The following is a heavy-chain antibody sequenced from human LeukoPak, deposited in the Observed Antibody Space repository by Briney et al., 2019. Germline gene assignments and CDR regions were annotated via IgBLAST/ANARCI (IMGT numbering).Heavy chain of an antibody. Sequence: ASVKVSCKASGYTFTSYAMHWVRQAPGQRLEWMGWINAGNGNTKYSQKFQGRVTITRDTSASTAYMELSSLRSEDTAVYYCARDSFSDDPFDYWGQGTLVTVSS. CDR1: GYTFTSYA. V-gene: IGHV1-3*01. CDR2: INAGNGNT. D-gene: IGHD2/OR15-2a*01. CDR3: ARDSFSDDPFDY. J-gene: IGHJ4*02.